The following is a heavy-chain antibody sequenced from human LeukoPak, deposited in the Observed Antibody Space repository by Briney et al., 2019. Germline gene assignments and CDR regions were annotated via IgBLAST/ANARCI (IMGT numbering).Heavy chain of an antibody. J-gene: IGHJ4*02. D-gene: IGHD1-26*01. CDR3: TYSGSNYPDY. CDR1: GGSISSSSYY. V-gene: IGHV4-39*07. CDR2: IYYSGST. Sequence: SETLSLTCTVSGGSISSSSYYWVWIRQPPGKGLEWIGCIYYSGSTYYNPSLKSRVTLSVDTSKNQFSLKLTSMTAADTALYYCTYSGSNYPDYWGQGTLVTVSS.